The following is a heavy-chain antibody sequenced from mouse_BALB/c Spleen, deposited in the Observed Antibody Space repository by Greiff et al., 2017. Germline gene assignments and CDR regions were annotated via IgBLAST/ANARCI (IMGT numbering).Heavy chain of an antibody. CDR1: GFSLTSYG. CDR3: ARRKDGSNPYYAVDY. V-gene: IGHV2-9*02. D-gene: IGHD2-3*01. CDR2: IWAGGST. Sequence: VKLMESGPGLVAPSQSLSITCTVSGFSLTSYGVHWVRQPPGKGLEWLGVIWAGGSTNYNSALMSRLSISKDNSKSQVFLKMNSLQTDDTAMYYCARRKDGSNPYYAVDYWGQGTSVTVSS. J-gene: IGHJ4*01.